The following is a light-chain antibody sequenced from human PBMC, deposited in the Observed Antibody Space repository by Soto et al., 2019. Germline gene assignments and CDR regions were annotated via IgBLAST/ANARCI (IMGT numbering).Light chain of an antibody. CDR1: QSVTSNY. V-gene: IGKV3-20*01. CDR2: GAS. CDR3: QQYSRSPRT. Sequence: EIVLTQSPGTLSLSPGERATLSCRASQSVTSNYLAWYQQKPGQAPRLLIYGASNRATGIPDRFSGSGSETDFTLTISRLEHEDFEVYYCQQYSRSPRTLGQGTKVDIK. J-gene: IGKJ1*01.